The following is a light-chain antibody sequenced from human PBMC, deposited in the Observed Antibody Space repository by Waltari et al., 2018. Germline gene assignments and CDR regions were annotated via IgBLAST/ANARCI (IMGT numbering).Light chain of an antibody. J-gene: IGKJ4*01. CDR2: WAS. CDR1: QTVLYSPPHKHH. Sequence: DIVMTQSPDSLAVSLGERATITCKSSQTVLYSPPHKHHLHWYPQKPGPPPKLLIYWASTRESWVPDRFSGSGSGTDFTLTVSSLQAEDVAVYYCSSYGRNNTDLFGGGTKV. V-gene: IGKV4-1*01. CDR3: SSYGRNNTDL.